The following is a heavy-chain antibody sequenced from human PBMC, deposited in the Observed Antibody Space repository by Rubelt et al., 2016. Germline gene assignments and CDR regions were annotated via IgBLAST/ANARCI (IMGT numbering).Heavy chain of an antibody. CDR2: INHFGNT. J-gene: IGHJ5*02. Sequence: QVQLQESGPGLVKPSETLSLTCTVSGGSISSYYWSWIRQPPGKGLEWIGTINHFGNTYYNPSLKSRVSILGDTSKSQFSLELRSVTAADTAVYYCARGYCAGGSCFPFDPWGQGTLVTVSS. CDR1: GGSISSYY. D-gene: IGHD2-15*01. CDR3: ARGYCAGGSCFPFDP. V-gene: IGHV4-59*08.